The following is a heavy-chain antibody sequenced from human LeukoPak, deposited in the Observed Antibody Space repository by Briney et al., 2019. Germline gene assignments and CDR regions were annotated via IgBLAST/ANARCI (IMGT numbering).Heavy chain of an antibody. V-gene: IGHV3-33*01. CDR1: GFTFSSYG. Sequence: PGGSLRLSCAASGFTFSSYGMHWVRQAPGKGLEWVAVIWYDGSNKYYADSVKGRFTISRDNSKNTLYLQMSSLRAEDTAVYYCATGLRYFDWLLIDYWGQGTLVTVSS. CDR2: IWYDGSNK. CDR3: ATGLRYFDWLLIDY. J-gene: IGHJ4*02. D-gene: IGHD3-9*01.